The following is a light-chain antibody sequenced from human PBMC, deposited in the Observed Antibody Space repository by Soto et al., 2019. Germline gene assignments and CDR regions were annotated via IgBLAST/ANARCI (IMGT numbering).Light chain of an antibody. J-gene: IGKJ1*01. CDR2: KAS. CDR1: QSISTW. Sequence: DIQMTQSPSTLSASVGDRVTITCRANQSISTWLAWYQQEPGKAPKLLIYKASHLDSGVPSRFSGSGSGTEVTHTISSLQPDDFATYSCQQYNSYSRTFGQGTKVEIK. CDR3: QQYNSYSRT. V-gene: IGKV1-5*03.